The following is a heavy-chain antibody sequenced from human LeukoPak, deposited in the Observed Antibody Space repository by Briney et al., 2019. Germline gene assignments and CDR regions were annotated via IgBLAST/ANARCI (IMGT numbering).Heavy chain of an antibody. V-gene: IGHV1-2*02. CDR1: GYTFTGYY. Sequence: ASVKVSCKASGYTFTGYYFHWERQAPGQGLEWMGWINPNTAGTNYAQKFLGGVTLTWDTSISTAYMELNRLTSDDTAMYYCATSAGDYRAGHYYYMGVWGKGTSVTVSS. J-gene: IGHJ6*03. CDR3: ATSAGDYRAGHYYYMGV. D-gene: IGHD4-11*01. CDR2: INPNTAGT.